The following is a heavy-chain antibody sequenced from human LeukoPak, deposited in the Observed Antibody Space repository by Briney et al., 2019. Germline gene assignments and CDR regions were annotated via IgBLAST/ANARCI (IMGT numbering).Heavy chain of an antibody. CDR1: GYTFTGYY. Sequence: ASVKVSCKASGYTFTGYYMNWVRQAPGQGLEWMGWINPNSGGTNYAQKFQGRVTMTRDTSISTAYMELSRLRSDDTAVYYCAKEPPYGGNSRGDYWGQGTLVTVSS. V-gene: IGHV1-2*02. D-gene: IGHD4-23*01. CDR3: AKEPPYGGNSRGDY. CDR2: INPNSGGT. J-gene: IGHJ4*02.